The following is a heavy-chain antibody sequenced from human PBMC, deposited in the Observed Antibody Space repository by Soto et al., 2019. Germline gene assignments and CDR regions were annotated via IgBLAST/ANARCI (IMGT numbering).Heavy chain of an antibody. CDR2: IYYSGST. D-gene: IGHD6-19*01. J-gene: IGHJ4*02. V-gene: IGHV4-59*01. Sequence: SETLSLTCTVSGGSISSYYWSWIRQPPGKGLEWIGYIYYSGSTNYNPSLKSRVTISVDTSKNQSSLKLSSVTAADTAVYYCARHSSGWYVDYWGQGTLVTVSS. CDR1: GGSISSYY. CDR3: ARHSSGWYVDY.